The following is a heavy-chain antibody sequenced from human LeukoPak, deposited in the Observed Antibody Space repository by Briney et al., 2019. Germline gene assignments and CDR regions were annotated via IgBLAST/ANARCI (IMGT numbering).Heavy chain of an antibody. CDR1: GGSISSSSYY. J-gene: IGHJ5*02. V-gene: IGHV4-39*01. CDR3: AGRTLGTVNKRSWFDP. D-gene: IGHD4-17*01. CDR2: IYYSGST. Sequence: SETLSLTCTVSGGSISSSSYYWGWIRQPPGKGLEWIGSIYYSGSTYYNPSLKSRVTISVDTSKNQFSLKLSSVTAADTAVYYCAGRTLGTVNKRSWFDPWGQGTLVTVSS.